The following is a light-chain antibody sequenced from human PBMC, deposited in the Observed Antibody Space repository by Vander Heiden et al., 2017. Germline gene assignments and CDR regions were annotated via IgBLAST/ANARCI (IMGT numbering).Light chain of an antibody. V-gene: IGKV3-15*01. CDR3: QQYNNWPPIT. Sequence: IVMTQSPATLSVSPGETVTLSCRASQSVSRKLAWYQQKPGQAPKLLIDTASTRATGVPARFSGSGSGTEFTLTISSLQSEDFAVYYCQQYNNWPPITFGQGTRLEIK. CDR2: TAS. CDR1: QSVSRK. J-gene: IGKJ5*01.